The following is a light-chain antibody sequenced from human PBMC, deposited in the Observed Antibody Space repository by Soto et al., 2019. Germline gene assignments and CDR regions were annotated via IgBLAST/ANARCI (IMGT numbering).Light chain of an antibody. CDR1: SSDIGSYNL. J-gene: IGLJ3*02. CDR2: EVS. CDR3: CSYAGSGKVV. Sequence: QSALTQPASVSGSLGQSISISCTGTSSDIGSYNLVSWYQQYPGKAPKLMILEVSERPSGVSNRFSGSKSGDTASLTISGLQAEDEGDYYCCSYAGSGKVVFGGGTQLTVL. V-gene: IGLV2-23*02.